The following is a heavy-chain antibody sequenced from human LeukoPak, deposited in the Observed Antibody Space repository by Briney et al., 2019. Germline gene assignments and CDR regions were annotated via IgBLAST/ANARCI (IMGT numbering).Heavy chain of an antibody. CDR1: GFTFSSYS. Sequence: PGGSLRLSCAASGFTFSSYSMNWVRQAPGKGLEWVSSISSSSSYIYYADSVKGRFTISRDNAKNSLYLQMNSLRAGDTAVYYCARVPITGIYRDYYMDVWGKGTTVTVSS. V-gene: IGHV3-21*01. J-gene: IGHJ6*03. D-gene: IGHD1-20*01. CDR2: ISSSSSYI. CDR3: ARVPITGIYRDYYMDV.